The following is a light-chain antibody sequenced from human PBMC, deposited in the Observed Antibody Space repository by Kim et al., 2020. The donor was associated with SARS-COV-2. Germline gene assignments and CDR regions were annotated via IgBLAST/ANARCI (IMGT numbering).Light chain of an antibody. V-gene: IGKV1-39*01. CDR3: QQSYITPFT. CDR2: AAS. J-gene: IGKJ3*01. CDR1: QSIASH. Sequence: AAGGDRGTITSRTTQSIASHLDWNQQKPGRATKLLISAASTLQGGVPSRFSGSGSETDFTLTISNLQPEDFATYFCQQSYITPFTFGPGTKVDIK.